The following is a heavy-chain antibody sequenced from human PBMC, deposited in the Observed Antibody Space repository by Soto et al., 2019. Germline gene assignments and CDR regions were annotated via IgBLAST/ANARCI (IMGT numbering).Heavy chain of an antibody. Sequence: KPSETLSLTCTVSGGSISSGGYYWSWIRQHPGKGLEWIGYIYYSGSTYYNPSLKSRVTISVDTSKNQCSLKLSSVTAADTAVYYCARADSSSWYEGLVWFDPWGQGTLVTVSS. CDR2: IYYSGST. D-gene: IGHD6-13*01. CDR3: ARADSSSWYEGLVWFDP. J-gene: IGHJ5*02. V-gene: IGHV4-31*03. CDR1: GGSISSGGYY.